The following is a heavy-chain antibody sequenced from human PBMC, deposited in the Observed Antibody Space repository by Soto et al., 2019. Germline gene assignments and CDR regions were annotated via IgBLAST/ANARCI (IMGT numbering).Heavy chain of an antibody. D-gene: IGHD3-10*01. CDR2: IYYSGST. V-gene: IGHV4-30-4*08. CDR3: ATYLYGSGSFFH. Sequence: LSLTCTVSSGSIGSGDYYWNWIRQPPGKGLEWIGYIYYSGSTYYNPSLKSRVTISVDTSQNQFSLKLNSVTAADTAVYYCATYLYGSGSFFHWGQGTLVTV. CDR1: SGSIGSGDYY. J-gene: IGHJ4*02.